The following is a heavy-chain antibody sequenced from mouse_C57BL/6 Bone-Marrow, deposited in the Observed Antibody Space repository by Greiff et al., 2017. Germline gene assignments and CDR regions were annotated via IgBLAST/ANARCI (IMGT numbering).Heavy chain of an antibody. D-gene: IGHD2-5*01. J-gene: IGHJ2*01. V-gene: IGHV1-9*01. CDR3: ARGTYSNFFFDY. Sequence: QVQLQQSGAELMKPGASVKLSCKATGYTFTGYWIEWVKQRPGHGLEWIGEILPGSGSTNYNEKFKGKATFTADPSSNKASMQLSRLTTEDSAIYYRARGTYSNFFFDYWGQGTTLTVSS. CDR1: GYTFTGYW. CDR2: ILPGSGST.